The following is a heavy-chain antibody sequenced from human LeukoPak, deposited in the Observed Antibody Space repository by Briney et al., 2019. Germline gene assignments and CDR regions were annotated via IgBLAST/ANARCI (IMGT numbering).Heavy chain of an antibody. D-gene: IGHD6-13*01. Sequence: GGSLRLSCVVSGFTFNNYWMHWVRQAPGKGLVWVSRINSDGSSTTYADSVKGRFTISRDNAKNTLYLQMNSLRAEDTAVYYCARDLGPYTSSWYYYYYYYMDVWGKGTTVTVS. J-gene: IGHJ6*03. CDR2: INSDGSST. CDR3: ARDLGPYTSSWYYYYYYYMDV. V-gene: IGHV3-74*03. CDR1: GFTFNNYW.